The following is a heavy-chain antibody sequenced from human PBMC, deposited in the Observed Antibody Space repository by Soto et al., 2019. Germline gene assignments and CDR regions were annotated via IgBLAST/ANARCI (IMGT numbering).Heavy chain of an antibody. V-gene: IGHV4-59*01. Sequence: SETLSLTATVAGGSISSYYWSRIRQPPGKGLEWIGYMYNTGSTIYNPSLKSRVTISVDTSKNQFSLKLNSVTAADTAVYYCARDLWGYCGTDCYPLDVWGQGTTVTVS. D-gene: IGHD2-21*02. J-gene: IGHJ6*02. CDR3: ARDLWGYCGTDCYPLDV. CDR1: GGSISSYY. CDR2: MYNTGST.